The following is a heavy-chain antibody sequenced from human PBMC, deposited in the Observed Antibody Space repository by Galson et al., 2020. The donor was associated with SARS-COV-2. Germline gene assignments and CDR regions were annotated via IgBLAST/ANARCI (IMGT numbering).Heavy chain of an antibody. V-gene: IGHV4-61*02. CDR1: ARSISIGSHY. CDR3: AREHIAVSGTPLAFDI. D-gene: IGHD6-19*01. J-gene: IGHJ3*02. CDR2: TYTSQST. Sequence: SETLSLTCLVVARSISIGSHYWGWLRQPGGRGLEWTGRTYTSQSTNYNPTPKSRVTISVDTSKNPFALKLSSLTAADTVVYFCAREHIAVSGTPLAFDIWGQGTMVTVSS.